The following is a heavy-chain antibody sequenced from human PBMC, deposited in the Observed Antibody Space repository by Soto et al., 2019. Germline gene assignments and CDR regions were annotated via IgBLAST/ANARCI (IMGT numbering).Heavy chain of an antibody. CDR1: GFTFSSYS. D-gene: IGHD5-18*01. Sequence: EVQLVESGGGLVKPGGFLRLSCAASGFTFSSYSMNWVRQAPGKGLEWVSSISSSSSYIYYADSEKCRFTISRDNAKNSLYLQMNSLRAEDTAVYYCARRGPDTAYDYWGQGTLVTVSS. V-gene: IGHV3-21*01. J-gene: IGHJ4*02. CDR2: ISSSSSYI. CDR3: ARRGPDTAYDY.